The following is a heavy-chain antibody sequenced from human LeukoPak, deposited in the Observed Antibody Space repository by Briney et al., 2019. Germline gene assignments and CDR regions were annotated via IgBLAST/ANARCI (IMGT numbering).Heavy chain of an antibody. CDR3: ARGSASGIYPIDY. D-gene: IGHD5-12*01. J-gene: IGHJ4*02. V-gene: IGHV4-34*01. Sequence: PSETLSLTCAVYGGSFSVYYWSWIRQPPGKGLEWIAEINHLGRTNYNPSLKSRATISMDTSKNQVFLKLSSVTAADTAVYYCARGSASGIYPIDYWGQGTLVTVSS. CDR1: GGSFSVYY. CDR2: INHLGRT.